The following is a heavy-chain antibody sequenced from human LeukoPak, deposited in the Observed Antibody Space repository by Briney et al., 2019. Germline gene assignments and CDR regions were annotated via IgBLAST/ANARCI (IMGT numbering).Heavy chain of an antibody. J-gene: IGHJ3*02. Sequence: GGSLRLSCAACGFTVSSNYMSWVRQASEKGLEWVSILYSGGAAYYANSVKGRFTISRDNSKNTLYLQMNSLRVEDTAVYYCARTTVESGRYDAFDIWGQGTLVSVSS. V-gene: IGHV3-53*01. D-gene: IGHD4-23*01. CDR3: ARTTVESGRYDAFDI. CDR2: LYSGGAA. CDR1: GFTVSSNY.